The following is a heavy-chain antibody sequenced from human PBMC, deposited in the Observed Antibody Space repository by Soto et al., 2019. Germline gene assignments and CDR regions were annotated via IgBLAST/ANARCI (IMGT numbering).Heavy chain of an antibody. V-gene: IGHV4-4*02. D-gene: IGHD2-2*01. CDR1: GGSISSSNW. CDR3: ARDLGYCSSTSCQPMFTFDY. Sequence: SETLSLTCAVSGGSISSSNWWSWVRQPPGKGLEWIGEIYHSGSTNYNPSLKSRVTISVDKSKNQFSLKLSSVTAADTAVYYCARDLGYCSSTSCQPMFTFDYWGQGTPVTVSS. CDR2: IYHSGST. J-gene: IGHJ4*02.